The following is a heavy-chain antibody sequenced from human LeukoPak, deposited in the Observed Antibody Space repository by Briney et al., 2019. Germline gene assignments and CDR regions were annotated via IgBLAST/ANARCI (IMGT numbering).Heavy chain of an antibody. D-gene: IGHD6-19*01. CDR3: ARVGIVAGTGFDY. Sequence: GASVKVSCKASGYTLTSNGISWVRQAPGQGLEWMEWINPNSGGTNYAQKFQGWVTMTRDTSISTAYMELSRLRSDDTAVYYCARVGIVAGTGFDYWGQGTLVTVSS. CDR2: INPNSGGT. J-gene: IGHJ4*02. V-gene: IGHV1-2*04. CDR1: GYTLTSNG.